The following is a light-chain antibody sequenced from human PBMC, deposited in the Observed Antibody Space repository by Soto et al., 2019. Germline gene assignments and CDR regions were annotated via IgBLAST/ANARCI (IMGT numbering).Light chain of an antibody. J-gene: IGKJ5*01. CDR1: QSIGNY. Sequence: DIQMTQSPSSLSASIGDRVTLTCRASQSIGNYLNWYQQKPRKAPSLLIHSASTLQNGVPSRFRGSGSGTEFTFTISGLQPYDVETYYCQAGCTTPLTFGQGTRLE. CDR2: SAS. CDR3: QAGCTTPLT. V-gene: IGKV1-39*02.